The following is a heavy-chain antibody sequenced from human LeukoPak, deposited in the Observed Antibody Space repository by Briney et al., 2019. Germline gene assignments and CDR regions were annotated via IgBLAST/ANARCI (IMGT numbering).Heavy chain of an antibody. CDR3: ARGHGSGSSGPDY. CDR1: GFTVSSKY. D-gene: IGHD3-10*01. V-gene: IGHV3-53*04. J-gene: IGHJ4*02. Sequence: GGSLRLSCAASGFTVSSKYMSWVRQAPGKGLEWVSVIYSDGSTHYADSVKGRFTISRHNSKNTLYLQMNSLRAEDTAVYYCARGHGSGSSGPDYWGQGTLVTVSS. CDR2: IYSDGST.